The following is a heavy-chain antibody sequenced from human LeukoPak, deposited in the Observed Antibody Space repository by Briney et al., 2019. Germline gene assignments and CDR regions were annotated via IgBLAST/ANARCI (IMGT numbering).Heavy chain of an antibody. V-gene: IGHV1-18*03. D-gene: IGHD3-22*01. Sequence: ASVKVSCKASGYTFTSYGISWVRQAPGQGLEWMGWISAYNGNTNYAQKLQGRVTMTTDTSTSTAYMELRSLRSDDMAVYYCARDPYYDSSGYSYSHFDYWGQGTLVTVSS. CDR3: ARDPYYDSSGYSYSHFDY. CDR1: GYTFTSYG. CDR2: ISAYNGNT. J-gene: IGHJ4*02.